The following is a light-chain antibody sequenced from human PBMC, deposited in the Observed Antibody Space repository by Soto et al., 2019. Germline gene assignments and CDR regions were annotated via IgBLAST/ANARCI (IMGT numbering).Light chain of an antibody. CDR2: EVS. CDR3: TSYAGTSTHWV. V-gene: IGLV2-14*01. CDR1: SSDVGAYNH. J-gene: IGLJ3*02. Sequence: QYALTQPASVSGSPGQSIAISCTGTSSDVGAYNHVSWYQQHPGNAPKLIISEVSSRPSRVSDRFSGSKSGNTAYLTISGLRTEDEADYNCTSYAGTSTHWVFGGGTKLTV.